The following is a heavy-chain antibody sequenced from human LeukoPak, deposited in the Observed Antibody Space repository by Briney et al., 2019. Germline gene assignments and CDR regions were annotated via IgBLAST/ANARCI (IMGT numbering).Heavy chain of an antibody. Sequence: SETLTLTCAVYGGSFSGYSWSWIRQPPGKGLEWIGEINHSGSTNYNPSLKSRVTISVDTSKNQFSLKLSSVTAADTAVYYCARGVAARAYGYWGQGTLVTVSS. CDR3: ARGVAARAYGY. V-gene: IGHV4-34*01. CDR1: GGSFSGYS. CDR2: INHSGST. J-gene: IGHJ4*02. D-gene: IGHD6-6*01.